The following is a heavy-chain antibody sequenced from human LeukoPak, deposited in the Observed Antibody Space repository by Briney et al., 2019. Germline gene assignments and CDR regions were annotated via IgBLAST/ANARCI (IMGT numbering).Heavy chain of an antibody. J-gene: IGHJ3*01. CDR1: LVTPSRHD. CDR2: IGTDGRT. Sequence: GGSLSLSCALSLVTPSRHDIHGGRHAPGKGLEWVSAIGTDGRTYYPGSVKGRFAISREDAKSSLFLQMNSLRARECVVYYCPRVTVRNAFALWGEGKMVTVSS. CDR3: PRVTVRNAFAL. D-gene: IGHD4-17*01. V-gene: IGHV3-13*04.